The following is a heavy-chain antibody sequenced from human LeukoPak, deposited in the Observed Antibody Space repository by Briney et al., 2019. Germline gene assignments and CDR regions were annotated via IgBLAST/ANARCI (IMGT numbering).Heavy chain of an antibody. CDR2: ISGYNANT. V-gene: IGHV1-18*01. Sequence: ASVKVSCKTSGYTFTSYGISWVRQAPGQGLEWMGWISGYNANTNYGQKCQGTVTMTIDTSTTTVYMELRSLRSDDTAVYYCARPRVAGSFDYWGQGTLVTVSS. CDR3: ARPRVAGSFDY. D-gene: IGHD6-19*01. J-gene: IGHJ4*02. CDR1: GYTFTSYG.